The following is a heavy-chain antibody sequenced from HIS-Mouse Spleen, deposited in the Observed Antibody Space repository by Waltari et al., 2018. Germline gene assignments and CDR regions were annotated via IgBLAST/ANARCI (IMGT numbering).Heavy chain of an antibody. D-gene: IGHD6-13*01. CDR3: AREIPYSSSWYDWYFDL. J-gene: IGHJ2*01. CDR1: GGSISSSSYY. V-gene: IGHV4-39*07. CDR2: IYYSGGT. Sequence: QLQLQESGPGLVKPSETLSLTCTVSGGSISSSSYYWGWIRQPPGKGLEWIGSIYYSGGTAYNPSLKSRCTISVDTSKNQFSLKLSSVTAADTAVYYCAREIPYSSSWYDWYFDLWGRGTLVTVSS.